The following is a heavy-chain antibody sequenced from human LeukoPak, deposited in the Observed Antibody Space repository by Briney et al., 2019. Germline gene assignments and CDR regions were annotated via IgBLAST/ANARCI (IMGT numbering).Heavy chain of an antibody. V-gene: IGHV1-18*01. D-gene: IGHD3-22*01. Sequence: ASVTVSCKASGYTFTNYGISWVRLAPGQGLEWMGWISAYNGNTNYAQKLQGRVTMTTDTSTSTAYMELRSLRSDDTAVYYCARDYYDSSGYAEYFQHWGQGTLVTVSS. CDR1: GYTFTNYG. J-gene: IGHJ1*01. CDR2: ISAYNGNT. CDR3: ARDYYDSSGYAEYFQH.